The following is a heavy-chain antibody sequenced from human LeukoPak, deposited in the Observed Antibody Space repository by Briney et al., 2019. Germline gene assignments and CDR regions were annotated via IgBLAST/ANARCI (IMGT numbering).Heavy chain of an antibody. Sequence: ASVTVSCKASGGTFSSYAISWVRQAPGQGLEWMGRIIPILGIANYAQKFQGRVTITADKSTSTAYMELSSLRSEDTAVYYCAREGAFDVSSWYDYWGQGTLVTVSS. J-gene: IGHJ4*02. CDR3: AREGAFDVSSWYDY. CDR2: IIPILGIA. CDR1: GGTFSSYA. V-gene: IGHV1-69*04. D-gene: IGHD6-13*01.